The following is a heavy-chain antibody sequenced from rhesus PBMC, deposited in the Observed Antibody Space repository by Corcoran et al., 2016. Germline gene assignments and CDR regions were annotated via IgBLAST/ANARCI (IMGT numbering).Heavy chain of an antibody. D-gene: IGHD3-9*01. CDR2: NKNKADGGTA. Sequence: EVQLVESGGGLVQPGGSLRLSCAASGFTFSTYWMSWVRQAPGKGLDWVGLNKNKADGGTAAYAEAVKGRFTSSRDDSKNTRYLQMNSLKTEDTAVYYCARDYYAFDFWGQGLRVTVSS. CDR3: ARDYYAFDF. J-gene: IGHJ3*01. CDR1: GFTFSTYW. V-gene: IGHV3-16*02.